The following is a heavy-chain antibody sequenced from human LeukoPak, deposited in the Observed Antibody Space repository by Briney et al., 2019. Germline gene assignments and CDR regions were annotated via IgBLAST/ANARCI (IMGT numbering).Heavy chain of an antibody. CDR1: GFTFHDYA. CDR3: AKDLLAVPATIGS. J-gene: IGHJ4*02. CDR2: ISWNDGLI. V-gene: IGHV3-9*01. D-gene: IGHD3-10*01. Sequence: GGSLRLSCEVSGFTFHDYAMHWVRQAPGKGLEWVSGISWNDGLIGYGDSVRGRFTIARDNAKNSLYLQMNSLRPEDTAFYYCAKDLLAVPATIGSWGQGTLVTVSS.